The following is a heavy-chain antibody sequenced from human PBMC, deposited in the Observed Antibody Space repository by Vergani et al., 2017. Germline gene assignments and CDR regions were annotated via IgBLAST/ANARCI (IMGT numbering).Heavy chain of an antibody. CDR3: AGSRYSSSWYVGLFDY. V-gene: IGHV3-48*01. CDR1: GFTFSSYS. Sequence: EVQLVESGGGLVQPGGSLRLSCAASGFTFSSYSMNWVRQAPGKGLEWVSYISSSSSTIYYADPVKGRFTISRDKAKNSLYLQMNSLRAEDTAVYYCAGSRYSSSWYVGLFDYWGQGTLVTVSS. CDR2: ISSSSSTI. J-gene: IGHJ4*02. D-gene: IGHD6-13*01.